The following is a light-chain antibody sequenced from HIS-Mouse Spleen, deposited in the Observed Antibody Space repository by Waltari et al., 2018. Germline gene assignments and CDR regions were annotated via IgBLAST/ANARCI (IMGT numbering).Light chain of an antibody. Sequence: SYELTQPPSVSVSPGQTASITCSGDKLGDTYACWYQQKPGQSPVLVIYQDSKRPSGSPERFSGSKSGNTATLTISGTQAMDEADYYCQAWDSSTGVFGGGTKLTVL. CDR3: QAWDSSTGV. CDR1: KLGDTY. CDR2: QDS. J-gene: IGLJ2*01. V-gene: IGLV3-1*01.